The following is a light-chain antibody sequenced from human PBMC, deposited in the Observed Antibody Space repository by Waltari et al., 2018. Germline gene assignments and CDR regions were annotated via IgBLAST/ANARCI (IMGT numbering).Light chain of an antibody. J-gene: IGKJ4*02. CDR1: QKSTGSS. CDR2: GAS. V-gene: IGKV3D-20*01. Sequence: GTTQKSTGSSLTWYQQKPGQAPRLLIYGASSRATGIPGRFSGSGSGTDFTLAISRLEPEDSAVYYCQQYEGSVVTFGGGTKVEIK. CDR3: QQYEGSVVT.